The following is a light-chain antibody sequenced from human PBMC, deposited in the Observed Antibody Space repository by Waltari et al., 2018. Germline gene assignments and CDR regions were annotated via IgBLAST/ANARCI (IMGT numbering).Light chain of an antibody. CDR1: QSISSY. Sequence: DIQMTQSPSSLSASVGDRVTITCRASQSISSYLNWYQPKPGKAPKLLIYAASSLQSGVPSRFRGSGSGTDFTLTISSLQPEDFATYYCQQSYSTRWTFGQGTKVEIK. CDR2: AAS. V-gene: IGKV1-39*01. J-gene: IGKJ1*01. CDR3: QQSYSTRWT.